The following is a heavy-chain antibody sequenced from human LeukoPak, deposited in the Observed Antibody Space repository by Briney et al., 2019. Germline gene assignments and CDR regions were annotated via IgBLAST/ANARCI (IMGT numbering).Heavy chain of an antibody. CDR3: ANLAPRRWEPQLGYYYMDV. J-gene: IGHJ6*03. V-gene: IGHV3-23*01. CDR1: GFTFSTFA. CDR2: IFPSGGEI. D-gene: IGHD1-26*01. Sequence: GGSLRLSCAASGFTFSTFAMIWVRQPPGKGLEWVSRIFPSGGEIHYADSVRGRFTISRDNSKSTLSLQMNTLRAEDTAVYYCANLAPRRWEPQLGYYYMDVWGKGTTVTVSS.